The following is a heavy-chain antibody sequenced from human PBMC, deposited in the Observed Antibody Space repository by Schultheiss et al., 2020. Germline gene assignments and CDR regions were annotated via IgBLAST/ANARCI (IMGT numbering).Heavy chain of an antibody. CDR3: ARRPSGSYYYFDY. V-gene: IGHV4-59*08. D-gene: IGHD1-26*01. J-gene: IGHJ4*02. CDR1: GGSISSYY. Sequence: SETLSLTCTVSGGSISSYYWSWIRQPPGKGLEWIGYIYYSGSTYYNPSLKSRVTISVDTSKNQFSLKLSSVTAADTAVYYCARRPSGSYYYFDYWGQGTLVTVSS. CDR2: IYYSGST.